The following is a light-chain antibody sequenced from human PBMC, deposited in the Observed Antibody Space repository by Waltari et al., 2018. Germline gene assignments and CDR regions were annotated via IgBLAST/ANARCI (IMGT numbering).Light chain of an antibody. CDR2: DVT. V-gene: IGLV2-23*02. Sequence: QSALTQPASVSGSPGQSITISCPGTSSDVGGYNYVSWYQQHPGKAPKLIIYDVTKRPSGVSNRFSGSKSGNTASLTISGLQAEDDADYYCYSYAGTRTFVVFGGGTKLTVL. J-gene: IGLJ2*01. CDR1: SSDVGGYNY. CDR3: YSYAGTRTFVV.